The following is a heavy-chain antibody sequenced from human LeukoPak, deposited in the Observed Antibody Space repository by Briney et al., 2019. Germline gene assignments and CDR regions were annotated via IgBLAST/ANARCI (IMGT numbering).Heavy chain of an antibody. CDR1: GFTFSDYY. D-gene: IGHD6-13*01. CDR2: ISSSGSTI. Sequence: GGSLRLSCAASGFTFSDYYMSWLPEAPGEGVEGVSYISSSGSTIYYADSVKGRFTISRDNAKNSLYLQMNSLRAEDTAVYYCARDWVAAAGTPGWFDPWGQGTLVTVSS. J-gene: IGHJ5*02. V-gene: IGHV3-11*01. CDR3: ARDWVAAAGTPGWFDP.